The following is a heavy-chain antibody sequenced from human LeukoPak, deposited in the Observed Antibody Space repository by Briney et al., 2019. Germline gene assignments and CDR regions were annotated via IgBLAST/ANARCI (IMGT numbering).Heavy chain of an antibody. CDR2: IIPIFGTA. Sequence: SVKVSCKASGGTFSSYAISWVRQAPGQGLEWMGGIIPIFGTANYAQKFQGRVTITADESTSTAYMELSSLRSEDTAVYYCARGLWFGESRTGAFDIWGQGTMVTVSS. V-gene: IGHV1-69*13. CDR1: GGTFSSYA. J-gene: IGHJ3*02. D-gene: IGHD3-10*01. CDR3: ARGLWFGESRTGAFDI.